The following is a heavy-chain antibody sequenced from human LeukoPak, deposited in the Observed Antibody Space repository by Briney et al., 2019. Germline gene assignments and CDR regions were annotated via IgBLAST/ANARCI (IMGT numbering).Heavy chain of an antibody. CDR1: GFTFSSYS. J-gene: IGHJ4*02. CDR3: ARGAAAPFGY. Sequence: GGSLRLSCAASGFTFSSYSMNWVRQAPGKGLEWVSYISSSSSTIYYADSVKGRFTISRDNAKNSLYLQMNSLRAEDTAVYYCARGAAAPFGYWGQGTLVTVSS. V-gene: IGHV3-48*04. D-gene: IGHD6-13*01. CDR2: ISSSSSTI.